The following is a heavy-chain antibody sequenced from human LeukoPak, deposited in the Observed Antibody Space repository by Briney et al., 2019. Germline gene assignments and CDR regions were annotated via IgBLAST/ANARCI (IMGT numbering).Heavy chain of an antibody. D-gene: IGHD3-10*01. Sequence: SETLSLTCTVSGVSISSHFWSWVRQPPGKGLEWVGYVYYSLTTYYNPSLKIRVTISVATSKNHFSLKLSSVTAADTAVYYCARYGCNAVGNWFDPWGQGTLVTVSS. CDR1: GVSISSHF. CDR3: ARYGCNAVGNWFDP. V-gene: IGHV4-59*11. J-gene: IGHJ5*02. CDR2: VYYSLTT.